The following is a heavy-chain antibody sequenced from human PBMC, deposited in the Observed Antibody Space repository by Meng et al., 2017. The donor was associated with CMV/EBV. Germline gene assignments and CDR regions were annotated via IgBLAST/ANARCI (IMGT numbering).Heavy chain of an antibody. Sequence: GGSLRLSCAASGFTFSGYSMNWVRQAPGKGLEWVSSISSSSSYIYYADSVKGRFTISRDNAKNSLYLQMNSLRAEDTAVYYCARVVDCSSTSCYKGLDYWGQGTLVTVSS. V-gene: IGHV3-21*01. CDR3: ARVVDCSSTSCYKGLDY. J-gene: IGHJ4*02. CDR1: GFTFSGYS. CDR2: ISSSSSYI. D-gene: IGHD2-2*02.